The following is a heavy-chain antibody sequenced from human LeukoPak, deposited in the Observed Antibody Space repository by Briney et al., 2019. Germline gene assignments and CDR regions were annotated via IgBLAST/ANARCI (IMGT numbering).Heavy chain of an antibody. Sequence: GGSLRLSCAASGFTFSSYWMSWVRQAPGKGLEWVANIKQDGSEKYYVDSVKGRFTISRDNAKNSLYLQMNSLRAEDTAVYYCARDGGYCSSTSCYGDAFDIWGQGTMVTVSS. CDR3: ARDGGYCSSTSCYGDAFDI. V-gene: IGHV3-7*01. J-gene: IGHJ3*02. D-gene: IGHD2-2*01. CDR1: GFTFSSYW. CDR2: IKQDGSEK.